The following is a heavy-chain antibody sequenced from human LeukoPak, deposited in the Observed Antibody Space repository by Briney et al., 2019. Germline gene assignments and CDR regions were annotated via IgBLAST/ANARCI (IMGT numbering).Heavy chain of an antibody. CDR1: GYTFTGYY. CDR2: INPNSGGT. V-gene: IGHV1-2*02. CDR3: ARNLHYYDSGGSKGNY. J-gene: IGHJ4*02. Sequence: GASVKVSCKAPGYTFTGYYMHWVRQAPGQGLEWMGWINPNSGGTNYAQKFQGRVTMTRDTSISTAYMELSRLRSDDTAVYYCARNLHYYDSGGSKGNYWGQGTLVTVSS. D-gene: IGHD3-22*01.